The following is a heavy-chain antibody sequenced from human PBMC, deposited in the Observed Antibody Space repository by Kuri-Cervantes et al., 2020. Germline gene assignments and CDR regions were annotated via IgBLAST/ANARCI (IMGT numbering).Heavy chain of an antibody. CDR1: GFTFSSYG. CDR2: ISYDGSNK. D-gene: IGHD3-10*01. CDR3: ARGGVWFRSDYYYYMDV. V-gene: IGHV3-30*19. J-gene: IGHJ6*03. Sequence: GGSLRLSCAASGFTFSSYGMHWVRQAPGKGLEWVAVISYDGSNKYYADSVKGRFTISRDNSKNTLYLQMNSLRAEDTAVYYCARGGVWFRSDYYYYMDVWGKGTTVTVSS.